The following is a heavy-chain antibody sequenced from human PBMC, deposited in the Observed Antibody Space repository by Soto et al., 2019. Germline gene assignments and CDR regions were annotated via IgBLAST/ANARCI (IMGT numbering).Heavy chain of an antibody. V-gene: IGHV4-59*02. D-gene: IGHD1-1*01. Sequence: SETLSLTCTVCGDCVSRYVSYWFRQSPGKGLKWIGYIYHSGSTLYNPSLKSRVTISVDKSKNQFSLKLSSVTAADTAVYYCARDQLEGNWFDPWGQGTLVTVSS. J-gene: IGHJ5*02. CDR2: IYHSGST. CDR1: GDCVSRYV. CDR3: ARDQLEGNWFDP.